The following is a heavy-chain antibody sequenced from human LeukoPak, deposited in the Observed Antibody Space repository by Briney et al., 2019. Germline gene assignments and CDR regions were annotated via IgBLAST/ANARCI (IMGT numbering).Heavy chain of an antibody. CDR2: IDSDGNIT. J-gene: IGHJ3*02. D-gene: IGHD3-10*01. CDR3: ARVRGGVIPDAFDI. Sequence: QTGGSLRLSCAASGFTFSSYYIHWVRQAPGKGLVWVSRIDSDGNITTYADSVKGRFTISRDNAKNTLYLQMNSLRAEDTAVYYCARVRGGVIPDAFDIWGQGTRVTVSS. V-gene: IGHV3-74*01. CDR1: GFTFSSYY.